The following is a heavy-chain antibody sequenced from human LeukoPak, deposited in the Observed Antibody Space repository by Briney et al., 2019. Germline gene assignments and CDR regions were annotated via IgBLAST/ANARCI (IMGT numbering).Heavy chain of an antibody. CDR3: VHGRYGGNLAY. Sequence: SGPTLVKPTQTLTLTCTFSGFSLTTSGVGVGWIRQPPGKALVWLAFIYWDDDKRYRPSLKSRLTISKDTSKNQVVLTMTDMDLVDTATYYCVHGRYGGNLAYWGQGTRVTVSS. CDR2: IYWDDDK. J-gene: IGHJ4*02. CDR1: GFSLTTSGVG. V-gene: IGHV2-5*02. D-gene: IGHD5-12*01.